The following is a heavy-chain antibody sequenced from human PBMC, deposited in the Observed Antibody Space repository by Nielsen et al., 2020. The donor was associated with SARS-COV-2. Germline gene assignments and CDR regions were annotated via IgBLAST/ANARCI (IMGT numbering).Heavy chain of an antibody. V-gene: IGHV3-21*01. CDR1: GFSFSSYA. D-gene: IGHD3-10*01. CDR3: ARGGRGHGFFDS. Sequence: GESLKISCAASGFSFSSYAITWVRQTPGKGLEWVSSIDFSSKYIFYADSVRGRFTISRDNTRKSLFLQMNSLRAEDTALYYCARGGRGHGFFDSWGQGTLVTVSS. CDR2: IDFSSKYI. J-gene: IGHJ4*02.